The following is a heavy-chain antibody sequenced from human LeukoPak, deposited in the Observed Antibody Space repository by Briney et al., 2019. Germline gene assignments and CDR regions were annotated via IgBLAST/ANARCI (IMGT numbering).Heavy chain of an antibody. V-gene: IGHV3-74*01. D-gene: IGHD2-2*01. Sequence: PGGSLRLSCATSGFIFSTYSMHWIRQGPGKGPVWVSRITSDGSKTDYADSVKGRFTIARDNIRNTLYLQMNSLRSEDTAVYYCARSRDAAFDIWGRGTMVTVSS. CDR1: GFIFSTYS. CDR2: ITSDGSKT. CDR3: ARSRDAAFDI. J-gene: IGHJ3*02.